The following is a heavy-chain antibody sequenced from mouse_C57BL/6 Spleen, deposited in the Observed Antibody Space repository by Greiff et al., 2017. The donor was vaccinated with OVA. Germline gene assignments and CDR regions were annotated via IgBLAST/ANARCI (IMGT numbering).Heavy chain of an antibody. CDR1: GYSITSGYY. D-gene: IGHD3-2*02. CDR3: AAQTAQSFAY. CDR2: ISYDGSN. J-gene: IGHJ3*01. Sequence: EVHLVESGPGLVKPSQSLSLTCSVTGYSITSGYYWNWIRQFPGNKLEWMGYISYDGSNNYNPSLKNRISITRDTSKNQFFLKLNSVTTEDTATYYCAAQTAQSFAYWGQGTLVTVSA. V-gene: IGHV3-6*01.